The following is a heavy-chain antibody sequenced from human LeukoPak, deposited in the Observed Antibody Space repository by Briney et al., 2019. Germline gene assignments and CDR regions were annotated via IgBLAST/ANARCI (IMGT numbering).Heavy chain of an antibody. CDR3: AKDRTNSLYPVIDY. D-gene: IGHD4-23*01. J-gene: IGHJ4*02. V-gene: IGHV3-23*01. CDR1: GFTFSNNA. Sequence: PGGSLRLSCAVSGFTFSNNAMSWVRQAPGKGLEWVSSISGSGGGTYYADSMKGRFTISRDNSKNTLYLQMNSLRAEDTALYYCAKDRTNSLYPVIDYWGQGTLVTVSS. CDR2: ISGSGGGT.